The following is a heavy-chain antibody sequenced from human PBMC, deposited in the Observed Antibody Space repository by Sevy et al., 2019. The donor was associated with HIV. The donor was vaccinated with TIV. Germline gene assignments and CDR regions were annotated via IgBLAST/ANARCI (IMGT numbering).Heavy chain of an antibody. D-gene: IGHD3-16*01. CDR3: ARGPNRGHDRDYYYYYGMDV. J-gene: IGHJ6*02. Sequence: ASVKVSCKASGYTFTNYDINWVRQATGQRLEWMGWMSTNSGKTGHAQKLQGRVTVTRNTSISTAYMEMSSLGSEDTAVYYCARGPNRGHDRDYYYYYGMDVWGQGTAVTVSS. V-gene: IGHV1-8*01. CDR2: MSTNSGKT. CDR1: GYTFTNYD.